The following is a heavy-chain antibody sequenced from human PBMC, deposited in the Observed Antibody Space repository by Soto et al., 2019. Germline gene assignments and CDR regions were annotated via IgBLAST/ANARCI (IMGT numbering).Heavy chain of an antibody. CDR2: INPNSGGT. Sequence: ASVKVSCKASGSTFTGYYMHWVRQAPGQGLEWMGWINPNSGGTNYAQKFQGRVTMTRDTSISTAYMELSRLRSDDTAVYYCARVPLSGYSSGWYLDWGQGTLVTVS. J-gene: IGHJ4*02. V-gene: IGHV1-2*02. CDR3: ARVPLSGYSSGWYLD. CDR1: GSTFTGYY. D-gene: IGHD6-19*01.